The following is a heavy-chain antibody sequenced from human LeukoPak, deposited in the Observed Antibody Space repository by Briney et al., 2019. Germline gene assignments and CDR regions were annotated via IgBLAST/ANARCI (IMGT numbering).Heavy chain of an antibody. J-gene: IGHJ4*02. Sequence: GGSLRLSCAASGFTFSSYWMHWVRQAPGKGLVWVSRINSDGSSTSYADSVKGRFTISRDNAKNTLYLQMNSLRAEVTAVYYCARETVAGPHFDYWGQGTLVTVSS. CDR1: GFTFSSYW. CDR2: INSDGSST. CDR3: ARETVAGPHFDY. D-gene: IGHD6-19*01. V-gene: IGHV3-74*01.